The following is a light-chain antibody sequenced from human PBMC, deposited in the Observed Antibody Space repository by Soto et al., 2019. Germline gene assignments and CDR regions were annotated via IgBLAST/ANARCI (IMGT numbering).Light chain of an antibody. CDR2: DVS. J-gene: IGKJ5*01. V-gene: IGKV1-5*01. CDR3: QQYNSYST. CDR1: QSISSW. Sequence: DIQMTQSPSTLSASVGYRVTITCRASQSISSWLAWYQQKPGKARKLLIYDVSSLQSGVPSRLSGSGSGTEFPLTISSMQPDDFATYYCQQYNSYSTFGHGTRLEIK.